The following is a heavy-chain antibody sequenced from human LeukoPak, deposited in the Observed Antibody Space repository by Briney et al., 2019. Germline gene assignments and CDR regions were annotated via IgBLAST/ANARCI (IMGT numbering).Heavy chain of an antibody. V-gene: IGHV1-69*06. CDR2: IIPIFGTA. CDR1: GGTFSSYA. J-gene: IGHJ3*02. Sequence: ASVKVSCKASGGTFSSYATSWVRQAPGQGLEWMGGIIPIFGTANYAQKFQGRVTITADKSTSTAYMELSSLRSEDTAVYYCARALGGSYILFAFDIWGQGTMVTVSS. CDR3: ARALGGSYILFAFDI. D-gene: IGHD1-26*01.